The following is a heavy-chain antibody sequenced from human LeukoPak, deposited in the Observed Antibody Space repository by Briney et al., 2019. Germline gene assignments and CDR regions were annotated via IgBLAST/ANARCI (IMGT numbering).Heavy chain of an antibody. CDR3: ARDSVYSYGEYY. CDR1: GFTVSSNY. CDR2: IYSGGST. D-gene: IGHD5-18*01. V-gene: IGHV3-66*01. Sequence: PGGSLRLSCAASGFTVSSNYMSWVRQTPGKGLEWVSVIYSGGSTYYADSVKGRFTISRDNSKNTLYLQMNSLRAEDTAVYYCARDSVYSYGEYYWGQGTLVTVSS. J-gene: IGHJ4*02.